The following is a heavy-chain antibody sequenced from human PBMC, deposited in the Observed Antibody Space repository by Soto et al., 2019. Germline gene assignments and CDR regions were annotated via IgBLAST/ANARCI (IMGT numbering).Heavy chain of an antibody. J-gene: IGHJ5*02. D-gene: IGHD1-1*01. Sequence: ASVKVSCKASGFTFTSSAMQWVRQARGQGLEWMGWISVCNGNTNYAQKLQERVTMTTDTSTSTAYMELSSLRSDDTAVYYCARDFGLERPNWFDPWGQGTLVTVSS. CDR1: GFTFTSSA. CDR2: ISVCNGNT. CDR3: ARDFGLERPNWFDP. V-gene: IGHV1-18*01.